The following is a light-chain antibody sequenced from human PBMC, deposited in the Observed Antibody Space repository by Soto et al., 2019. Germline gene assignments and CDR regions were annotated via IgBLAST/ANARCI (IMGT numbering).Light chain of an antibody. CDR3: AAWDDSLNGVV. J-gene: IGLJ2*01. Sequence: QSALTQPPSASGTPGQRVTISCSGSSSNIGSNSVNWYQQPPGTAPKLLMYSSNQRPSGVPDRFSGSKSGTSASLAISGLQSEDEADYYCAAWDDSLNGVVFGGGTKLTVL. CDR2: SSN. CDR1: SSNIGSNS. V-gene: IGLV1-44*01.